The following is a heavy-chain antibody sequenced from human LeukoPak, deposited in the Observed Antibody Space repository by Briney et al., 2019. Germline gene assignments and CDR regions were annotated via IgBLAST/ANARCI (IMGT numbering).Heavy chain of an antibody. J-gene: IGHJ4*02. CDR2: ISYSGNT. CDR3: ARGGSYLAYYFDY. CDR1: GGSISSYY. D-gene: IGHD1-26*01. V-gene: IGHV4-59*01. Sequence: PSETLSLTCTVSGGSISSYYWTWIRQPPGKGREWSGYISYSGNTNYNPSLKSRVTISVDTSKNQFSLKLSSVTAADTAVYYCARGGSYLAYYFDYWGQGTLVTVSS.